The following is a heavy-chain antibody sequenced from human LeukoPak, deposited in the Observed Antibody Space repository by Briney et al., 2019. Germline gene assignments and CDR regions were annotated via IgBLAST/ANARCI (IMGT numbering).Heavy chain of an antibody. Sequence: GGSLRLSCAASGFTVSSNYMSWVRQAPGKGLEWVSVIYGGGSTYYADSVKGRFTISRDNSKNTLYLQMNSLRAEDTAVYYCARATAIDYFDYWGQGTLVTVSS. CDR1: GFTVSSNY. CDR3: ARATAIDYFDY. CDR2: IYGGGST. V-gene: IGHV3-53*01. J-gene: IGHJ4*02. D-gene: IGHD2-21*02.